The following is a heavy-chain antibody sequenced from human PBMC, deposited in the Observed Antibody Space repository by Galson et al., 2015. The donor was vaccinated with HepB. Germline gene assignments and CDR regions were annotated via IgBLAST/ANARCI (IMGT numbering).Heavy chain of an antibody. J-gene: IGHJ2*01. D-gene: IGHD3-22*01. V-gene: IGHV4-39*01. CDR1: GGSISSSSYY. CDR2: IYYSGST. Sequence: ETLSLTCTVSGGSISSSSYYWGWIRQPPGKGLEWIGSIYYSGSTYYNPSLKSRVTISVDTSKNQFSLKLSSVTAADTAVYYCARMLSDSSGYSYWYFDLWGRGTLVTVSS. CDR3: ARMLSDSSGYSYWYFDL.